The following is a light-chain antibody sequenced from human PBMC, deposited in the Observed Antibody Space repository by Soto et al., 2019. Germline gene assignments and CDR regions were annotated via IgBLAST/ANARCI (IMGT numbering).Light chain of an antibody. J-gene: IGKJ1*01. V-gene: IGKV3-20*01. CDR3: HQYGYSSWT. CDR2: ATS. Sequence: EIVLTQSPGTLSLSPGERATLSCRASQSVSSNYLAWYQQKPDQAPRLLIYATSSRATGIPDRFSGSGSGTDFTLTISRLEPEDFAVYYCHQYGYSSWTFGQGTRWIS. CDR1: QSVSSNY.